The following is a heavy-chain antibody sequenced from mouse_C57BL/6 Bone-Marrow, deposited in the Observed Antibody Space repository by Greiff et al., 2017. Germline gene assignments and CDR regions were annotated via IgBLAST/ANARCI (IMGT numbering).Heavy chain of an antibody. D-gene: IGHD2-3*01. Sequence: EVKLVESGGGLVKPGGSLKLSCAASGFTFSSYAMSWVRQTPEKRLEWVATISDGGSYTYYTDNVKGRFTISRDNAKNNLYLQMSHLKSEDTAMYYCASGWLLRGYAMDDWGQGTSVTVSS. V-gene: IGHV5-4*03. CDR3: ASGWLLRGYAMDD. CDR2: ISDGGSYT. CDR1: GFTFSSYA. J-gene: IGHJ4*01.